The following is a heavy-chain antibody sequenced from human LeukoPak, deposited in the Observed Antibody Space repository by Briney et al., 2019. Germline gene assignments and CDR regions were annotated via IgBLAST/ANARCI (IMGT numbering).Heavy chain of an antibody. Sequence: PGGSLRLSCAASGFSVTTDHMSWVRQAPGKGLEWVSIIYTDGATYYADTVKGRFTISRDTSKNTVDLQVNSLRVEDTAVYYCARVWELSYDYWGQGTLVAVSS. CDR2: IYTDGAT. CDR3: ARVWELSYDY. CDR1: GFSVTTDH. J-gene: IGHJ4*02. V-gene: IGHV3-53*01. D-gene: IGHD3-16*02.